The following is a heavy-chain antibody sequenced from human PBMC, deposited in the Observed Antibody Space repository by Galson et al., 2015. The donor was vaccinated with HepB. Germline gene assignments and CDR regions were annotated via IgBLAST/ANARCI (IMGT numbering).Heavy chain of an antibody. J-gene: IGHJ6*03. CDR3: ATGPGGGPIQARIVYYYYMDV. CDR1: GFTFSNSA. D-gene: IGHD3-16*01. CDR2: IPYDGSNK. V-gene: IGHV3-30-3*01. Sequence: SLRLSCAASGFTFSNSAMHWVRQAPGKGLEWVAVIPYDGSNKYYADSVTGRFNISRDNSKNTLFLQMNTLTTDDTAVYYCATGPGGGPIQARIVYYYYMDVWGKGTTVTVSS.